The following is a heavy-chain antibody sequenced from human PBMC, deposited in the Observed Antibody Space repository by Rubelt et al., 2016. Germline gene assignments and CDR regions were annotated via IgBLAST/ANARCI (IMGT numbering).Heavy chain of an antibody. Sequence: EVQLVESGGGLVQPGGSLRLSCASSGFTFSSYAMSWVRQDPGKGLEWVSVISGSGDITFYAHPVQGRFTLSRDNSKNTLYLQMNTLRAEDTAIYYCAKEGCTGTTCYSNSWGQGTLVTVSS. J-gene: IGHJ5*02. D-gene: IGHD2-2*02. CDR3: AKEGCTGTTCYSNS. CDR2: ISGSGDIT. CDR1: GFTFSSYA. V-gene: IGHV3-23*04.